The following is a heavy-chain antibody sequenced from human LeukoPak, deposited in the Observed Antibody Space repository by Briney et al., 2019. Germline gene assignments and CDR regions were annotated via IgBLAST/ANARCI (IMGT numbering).Heavy chain of an antibody. V-gene: IGHV4-59*08. J-gene: IGHJ4*02. Sequence: TPSETLSLTCTVSGGSISSYYWSWIRQPPGKGLEWIGYIYYSGSTNYNPSLKSRVTISVDTSKNQVSLKLSCVTAADTAVYYCASLGGTYDYWGQGTLVTVSS. CDR2: IYYSGST. CDR1: GGSISSYY. CDR3: ASLGGTYDY. D-gene: IGHD1-26*01.